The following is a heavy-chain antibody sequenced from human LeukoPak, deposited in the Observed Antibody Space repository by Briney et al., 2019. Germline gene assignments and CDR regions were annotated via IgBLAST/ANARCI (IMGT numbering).Heavy chain of an antibody. J-gene: IGHJ4*02. Sequence: GASVKVSCKASGYTFTSYGVSWVRQAPGQGLEWMGWINPNSGGTNYAQKFQGRVTMTRDTSISTAYMELSRLRSDDTAVYYCARTGYSSSWYEGPPDYWGQGTLVTVSS. V-gene: IGHV1-2*02. CDR1: GYTFTSYG. CDR3: ARTGYSSSWYEGPPDY. D-gene: IGHD6-13*01. CDR2: INPNSGGT.